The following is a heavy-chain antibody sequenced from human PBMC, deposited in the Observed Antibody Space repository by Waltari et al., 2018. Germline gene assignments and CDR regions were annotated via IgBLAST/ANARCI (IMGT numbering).Heavy chain of an antibody. Sequence: EVQLVESGGGLVQPGGSRRLSCADSGFTHCSLWMNLVRPTPGKGLEWVAGIKQDGSEKYYADSVKCRFTISRDNAKNSLYLQMNSLRAEDTAVYYCATSGWYCFDYWGQGTLVTVSS. CDR2: IKQDGSEK. CDR3: ATSGWYCFDY. J-gene: IGHJ4*02. D-gene: IGHD6-19*01. V-gene: IGHV3-7*01. CDR1: GFTHCSLW.